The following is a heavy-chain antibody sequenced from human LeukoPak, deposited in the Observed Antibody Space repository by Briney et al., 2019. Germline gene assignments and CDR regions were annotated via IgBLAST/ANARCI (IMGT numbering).Heavy chain of an antibody. Sequence: SETLSITCAVSGGSISSGGYSCSWIRQPPGKGLEWIGYIYHSGSTYYNPSLKSRVTISVDRSKNQFSLKLSSVTAADTAVYYCARGWEYYYGSGSCYFDYWGQGTLVTVSS. CDR2: IYHSGST. D-gene: IGHD3-10*01. J-gene: IGHJ4*02. V-gene: IGHV4-30-2*01. CDR1: GGSISSGGYS. CDR3: ARGWEYYYGSGSCYFDY.